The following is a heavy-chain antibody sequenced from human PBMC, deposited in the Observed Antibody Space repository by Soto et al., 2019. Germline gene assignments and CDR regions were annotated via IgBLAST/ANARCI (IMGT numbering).Heavy chain of an antibody. CDR2: IYYSGST. J-gene: IGHJ6*03. Sequence: QVQLQESGPGLVKPSQTLSLTCTVSGGSISSGGYYWSWIRQHPGKGLEWIGYIYYSGSTYYNPSLKSRVSISVDTSKNQCSLKLSAVTAADTAVYYCARVSYGDYGLGRSYYYMDVWGKGTTVTVSS. CDR1: GGSISSGGYY. V-gene: IGHV4-31*03. D-gene: IGHD4-17*01. CDR3: ARVSYGDYGLGRSYYYMDV.